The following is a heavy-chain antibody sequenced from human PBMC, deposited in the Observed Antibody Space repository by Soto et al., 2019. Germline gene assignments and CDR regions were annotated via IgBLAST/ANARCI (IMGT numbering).Heavy chain of an antibody. J-gene: IGHJ4*02. V-gene: IGHV4-31*03. CDR1: GGSISSGGYY. Sequence: SETLSLTCTVSGGSISSGGYYWSWIRQHPGKGLEWIGYIYYSGSTYYNPSLKSRVTISVDTSKNQFSLKLSSVTAADTAVYYCARHSNEYRKSLDYWGKGTLVTVSS. CDR2: IYYSGST. D-gene: IGHD6-13*01. CDR3: ARHSNEYRKSLDY.